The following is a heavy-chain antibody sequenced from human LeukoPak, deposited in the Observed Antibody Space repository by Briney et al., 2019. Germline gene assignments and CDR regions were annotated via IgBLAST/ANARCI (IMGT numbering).Heavy chain of an antibody. V-gene: IGHV1-8*02. CDR2: MNPNGRIT. J-gene: IGHJ4*02. CDR3: ARDLGEQWPKYYFDY. CDR1: GYTLTNYD. D-gene: IGHD6-19*01. Sequence: ASVKVSCKASGYTLTNYDINWVRQAPGQGLEWMGWMNPNGRITGYAQKFQGRVTMTRDMSTSTVYMDLSSLRSEDTAVYYCARDLGEQWPKYYFDYWGQGTLVTVSS.